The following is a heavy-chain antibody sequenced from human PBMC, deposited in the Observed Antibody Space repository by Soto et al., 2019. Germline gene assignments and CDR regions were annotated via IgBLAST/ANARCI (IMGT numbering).Heavy chain of an antibody. CDR2: ISHSGTT. J-gene: IGHJ6*02. CDR3: ARVTMVIRDSDHFGVDV. Sequence: SETLSLTCLVSGSPIGSTYSWGWIRQPPGKGLEWIGSISHSGTTSYSPSLTSRVSISVDTSKNQVSLKLTSVTAADTAVYFCARVTMVIRDSDHFGVDVWGHGTTVTVSS. CDR1: GSPIGSTYS. V-gene: IGHV4-38-2*02. D-gene: IGHD4-17*01.